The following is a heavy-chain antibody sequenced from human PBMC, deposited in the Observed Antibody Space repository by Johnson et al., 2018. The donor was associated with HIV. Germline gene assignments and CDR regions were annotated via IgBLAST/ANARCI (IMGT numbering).Heavy chain of an antibody. J-gene: IGHJ3*01. D-gene: IGHD2-2*01. CDR3: ARDEVDDGAFDV. CDR2: IYSGGHT. Sequence: VQLVESGGGLVQPGGSLRLSCAASGFTVSSNYLSWVRQAPGKGLEWVSLIYSGGHTYYEDSVKGRFIISRDSSKNTLYLQMNSLGVEDAAIYYCARDEVDDGAFDVWGQGTMVTVSS. CDR1: GFTVSSNY. V-gene: IGHV3-66*02.